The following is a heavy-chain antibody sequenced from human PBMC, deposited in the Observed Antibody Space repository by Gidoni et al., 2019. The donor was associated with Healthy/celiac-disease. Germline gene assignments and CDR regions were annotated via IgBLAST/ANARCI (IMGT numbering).Heavy chain of an antibody. CDR3: AKDCGGDCYPGPGGIDY. D-gene: IGHD2-21*01. V-gene: IGHV3-9*01. J-gene: IGHJ4*02. CDR2: ISWNSGII. Sequence: VQLVESGGGLVQPGRCLRLSCAASGFTFDDYDMHWVRQAPVKGLEWFSGISWNSGIIGYADSVKGRFTISRDNAKNSLYLQMNSLRAEDTALYYCAKDCGGDCYPGPGGIDYWGQGTLVTVSS. CDR1: GFTFDDYD.